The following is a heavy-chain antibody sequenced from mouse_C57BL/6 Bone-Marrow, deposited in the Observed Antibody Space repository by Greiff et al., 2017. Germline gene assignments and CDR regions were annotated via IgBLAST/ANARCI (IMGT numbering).Heavy chain of an antibody. D-gene: IGHD1-1*01. CDR1: GFTFSDYG. CDR3: ARSAVVKSYYAMDY. CDR2: ISSGSSTI. J-gene: IGHJ4*01. Sequence: EVQGVESGGGLVKPGGSLKLSCAASGFTFSDYGMHWVRQAPEKGLEWVAYISSGSSTIYYADTVKGRFTISRDNAKNTLFLQMTSLRSEDTAMYYCARSAVVKSYYAMDYWGQGTSVTVAS. V-gene: IGHV5-17*01.